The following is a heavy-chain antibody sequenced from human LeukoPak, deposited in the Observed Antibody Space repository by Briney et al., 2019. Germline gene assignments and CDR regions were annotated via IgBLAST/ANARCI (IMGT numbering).Heavy chain of an antibody. CDR3: ARRTYYYDSSGYFPDY. CDR2: IYYSGST. D-gene: IGHD3-22*01. V-gene: IGHV4-39*01. J-gene: IGHJ4*02. Sequence: SETLSLTCTVAGGSISSSSYDWGWIREPPGKGLEWIGRIYYSGSTYYNPSIKSRFTISVDTSKNQFSLKLSSVTAADTAVYYCARRTYYYDSSGYFPDYWGQGTLVTVSS. CDR1: GGSISSSSYD.